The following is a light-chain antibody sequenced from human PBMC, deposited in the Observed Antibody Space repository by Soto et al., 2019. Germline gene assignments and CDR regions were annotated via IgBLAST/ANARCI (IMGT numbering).Light chain of an antibody. J-gene: IGKJ4*01. CDR3: QQYDNLLAPT. CDR1: QDISSY. V-gene: IGKV1-33*01. Sequence: DIQMTQSPSSLSASVGDRVTITCQASQDISSYLNWFQQKPGKAPKLLIFDASNLQTGVPSRFSGKCSGAEFTFTISGLQPEDIATYYCQQYDNLLAPTFGGGTRVDI. CDR2: DAS.